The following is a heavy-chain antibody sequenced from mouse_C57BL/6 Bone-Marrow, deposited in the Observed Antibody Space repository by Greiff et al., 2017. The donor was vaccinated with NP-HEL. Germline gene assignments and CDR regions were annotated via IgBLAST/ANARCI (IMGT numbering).Heavy chain of an antibody. CDR2: IYPGDGDT. V-gene: IGHV1-80*01. CDR3: ARSDYYGSSWYFDV. D-gene: IGHD1-1*01. CDR1: GYAFSSYW. Sequence: VQPQQSGAELVKPGASVKISCKASGYAFSSYWMNWVKQRPGKGLEWIGQIYPGDGDTNYNGKFKGKATLTADKSSSTAYMQLSSLTSEDSAVYFCARSDYYGSSWYFDVWGTGTTVTVSS. J-gene: IGHJ1*03.